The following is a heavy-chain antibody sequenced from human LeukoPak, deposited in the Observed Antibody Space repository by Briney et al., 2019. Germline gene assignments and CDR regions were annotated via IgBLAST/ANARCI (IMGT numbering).Heavy chain of an antibody. J-gene: IGHJ4*02. CDR2: ISGSGGST. D-gene: IGHD3-10*01. Sequence: GGSLRLSCAASGFTFSSYAMSWVRQAPGMGLGWVSAISGSGGSTYYADSVKGRFTISRDNSKNTLYLQMNSLRAEDTAVYYCAKALRGSGSPTGDYWGQGTLVTVSS. V-gene: IGHV3-23*01. CDR3: AKALRGSGSPTGDY. CDR1: GFTFSSYA.